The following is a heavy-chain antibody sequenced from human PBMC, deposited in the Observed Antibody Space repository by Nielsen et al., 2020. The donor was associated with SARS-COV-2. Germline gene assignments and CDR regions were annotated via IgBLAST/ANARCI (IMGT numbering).Heavy chain of an antibody. J-gene: IGHJ4*02. CDR2: ISAST. D-gene: IGHD6-19*01. CDR3: AKRSGYTSGWYGDY. Sequence: GGSLRLSCAASGFTFSSYSMNWVRQAPGKGLEWVSAISASTYYADSVKGRFTISRDNSKNTLYLQMNSLRAEDTAVYYCAKRSGYTSGWYGDYWGQGTLVTVSS. CDR1: GFTFSSYS. V-gene: IGHV3-23*01.